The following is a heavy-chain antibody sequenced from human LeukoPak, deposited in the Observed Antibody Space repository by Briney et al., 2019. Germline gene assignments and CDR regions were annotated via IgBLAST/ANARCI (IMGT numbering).Heavy chain of an antibody. Sequence: SETLSLTCAVSGGSISSGGYSWSWIRQPPGKGLEWIGYINHSGSTYYNPSLNSRVTISVDRSKNQFSLKLSSVTAADTAVYYCARVTSEAAAGRWQIFDYWGQGTLVTVSS. V-gene: IGHV4-30-2*01. CDR1: GGSISSGGYS. D-gene: IGHD6-13*01. J-gene: IGHJ4*02. CDR3: ARVTSEAAAGRWQIFDY. CDR2: INHSGST.